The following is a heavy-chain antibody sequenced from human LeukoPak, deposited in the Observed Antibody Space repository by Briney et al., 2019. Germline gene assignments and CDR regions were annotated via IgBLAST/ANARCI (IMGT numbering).Heavy chain of an antibody. J-gene: IGHJ4*02. CDR2: MNPNSGNT. CDR1: GYTFTSYD. V-gene: IGHV1-8*01. CDR3: ARAPSYYDFWSGYYMMWGSDY. Sequence: ASVKVSCKASGYTFTSYDINWVRQATGQGLEWMGWMNPNSGNTGYAQKFQGRVTMTRNTSISTAYMELSSLRSEDTAEYYCARAPSYYDFWSGYYMMWGSDYWGQGTLVTVSS. D-gene: IGHD3-3*01.